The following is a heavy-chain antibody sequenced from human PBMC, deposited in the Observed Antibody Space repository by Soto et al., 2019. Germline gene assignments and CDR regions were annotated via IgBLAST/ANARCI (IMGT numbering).Heavy chain of an antibody. J-gene: IGHJ6*02. CDR3: ARDLWGYCGTDCYPLDV. CDR2: INHSGST. CDR1: GGSFRGYY. Sequence: SQTMSVTSTVDGGSFRGYYLTLIRPTPGTGLEWIGEINHSGSTNYNPSLKSRVTISVDMSQNQFSLNLNYVTAADTAVYYCARDLWGYCGTDCYPLDVWGQGTTVTVSS. V-gene: IGHV4-34*01. D-gene: IGHD2-21*02.